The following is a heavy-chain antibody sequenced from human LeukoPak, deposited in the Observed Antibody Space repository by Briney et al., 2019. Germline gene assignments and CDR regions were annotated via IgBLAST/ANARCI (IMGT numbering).Heavy chain of an antibody. CDR2: IYTSGST. CDR1: GGSISSYY. J-gene: IGHJ4*02. V-gene: IGHV4-4*07. D-gene: IGHD6-13*01. CDR3: ARGNSSSWPLDY. Sequence: PSETLSLTCTVSGGSISSYYWSWIRQPPGKGLEWIGRIYTSGSTYYNPSLKSRLTMSVDTSKSQFSLNLNSVTVADTAVYYCARGNSSSWPLDYWGQGILVTVSS.